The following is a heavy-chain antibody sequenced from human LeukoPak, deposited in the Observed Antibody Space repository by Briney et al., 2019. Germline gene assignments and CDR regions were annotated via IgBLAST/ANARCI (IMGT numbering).Heavy chain of an antibody. CDR1: GGSISSYY. V-gene: IGHV4-59*01. CDR3: ARDSGTYGRDYYFDL. D-gene: IGHD1-26*01. J-gene: IGHJ4*02. Sequence: SETLSLTCTVSGGSISSYYWNWLRQPPGKGLEWIGYIYYSGSTNYKPSLQSRVTISVDTSKNQFSLNLSSVTAADTAAYYCARDSGTYGRDYYFDLWGQGTLVTVSS. CDR2: IYYSGST.